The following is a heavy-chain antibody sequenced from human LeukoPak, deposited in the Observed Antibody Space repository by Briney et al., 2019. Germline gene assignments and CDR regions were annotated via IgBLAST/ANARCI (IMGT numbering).Heavy chain of an antibody. V-gene: IGHV1-46*01. CDR1: GYTFTSYY. J-gene: IGHJ6*03. CDR2: INPSGGST. CDR3: ARDRSYYAVYYYYYMDV. Sequence: ASVKVSCKASGYTFTSYYMHWVRQAPGQGLEWMGIINPSGGSTSYAQKFQGRVTMTRDMSTSTVYMELSSLRSEDTAVYYCARDRSYYAVYYYYYMDVWGKGTTVTVSS. D-gene: IGHD1-26*01.